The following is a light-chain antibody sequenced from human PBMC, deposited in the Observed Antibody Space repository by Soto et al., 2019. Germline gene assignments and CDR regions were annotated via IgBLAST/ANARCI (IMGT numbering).Light chain of an antibody. V-gene: IGLV2-23*01. J-gene: IGLJ2*01. CDR2: EGS. Sequence: QSALTQPASVSGSPGQSITISCTGTSSDVGSYNLVSWYQQHPGKAPKLMIYEGSKRPSGVSHRFSGSKSGNTASLTISGLQAEAEADYYCCSYAGSSTEVFGGGTKLTVL. CDR1: SSDVGSYNL. CDR3: CSYAGSSTEV.